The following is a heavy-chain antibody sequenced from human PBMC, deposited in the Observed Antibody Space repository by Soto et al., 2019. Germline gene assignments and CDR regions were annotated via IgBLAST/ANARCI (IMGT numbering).Heavy chain of an antibody. CDR3: ARGFGRSHFDY. CDR1: GGSISSRDSY. V-gene: IGHV4-39*01. D-gene: IGHD3-16*01. Sequence: LSLTCTVSGGSISSRDSYWGWIRQPPGKGPEWIGSFHYSGSTYYNPSLKSRVTISVDTSKNQLSLRVTSVTAADTAVYYCARGFGRSHFDYWGQGTLVTVS. CDR2: FHYSGST. J-gene: IGHJ4*02.